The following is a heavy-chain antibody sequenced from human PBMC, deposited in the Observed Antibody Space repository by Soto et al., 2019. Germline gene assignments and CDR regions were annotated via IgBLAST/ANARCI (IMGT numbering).Heavy chain of an antibody. CDR3: AREDPDYGDFLGWEDV. Sequence: EVQLVESGGGLVQPGGSLRLSCAASGFTFSSYSMNWVRQAPGKGLEWVSYISSSSSTIYYADSVKCRFTISIYNAKTSLYLKMNSLRDEDTAVYYCAREDPDYGDFLGWEDVWGQGTTVTVAS. CDR2: ISSSSSTI. J-gene: IGHJ6*02. V-gene: IGHV3-48*02. D-gene: IGHD4-17*01. CDR1: GFTFSSYS.